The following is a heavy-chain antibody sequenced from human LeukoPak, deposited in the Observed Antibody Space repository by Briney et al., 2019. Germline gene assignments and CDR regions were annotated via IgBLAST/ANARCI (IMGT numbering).Heavy chain of an antibody. CDR1: GFTLSSYG. D-gene: IGHD3-3*01. V-gene: IGHV3-33*01. J-gene: IGHJ4*02. CDR2: IWFDGTNK. CDR3: ARGGYDLWSGYRIDY. Sequence: GRSLRLSCAASGFTLSSYGMHWVRQAPGKGLEWVAVIWFDGTNKYYRDSVKGRFTISRDNSKNTLYLQMSSLRAEDTAVYYCARGGYDLWSGYRIDYWGQGTLVTVSS.